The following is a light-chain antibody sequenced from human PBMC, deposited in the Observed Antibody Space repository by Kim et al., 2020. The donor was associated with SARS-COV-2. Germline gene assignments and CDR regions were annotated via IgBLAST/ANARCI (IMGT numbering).Light chain of an antibody. CDR2: DDS. CDR3: QVWDSSSDHVV. V-gene: IGLV3-21*03. J-gene: IGLJ2*01. Sequence: APGKTARITCGGNNIGSKSVHWYQQKPGQAPVLVVYDDSDRPPGIPERFSGSNSGNTATLTISRVEAGDEADYYCQVWDSSSDHVVFGGGTQLTV. CDR1: NIGSKS.